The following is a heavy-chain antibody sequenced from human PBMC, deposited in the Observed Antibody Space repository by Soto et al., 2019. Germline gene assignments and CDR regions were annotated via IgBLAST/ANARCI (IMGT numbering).Heavy chain of an antibody. CDR3: ARGPGASGLDV. CDR1: GDPFTTSY. CDR2: INLRGGGT. Sequence: GASVKVSCKASGDPFTTSYIHWVRQAPGQGFEWMGIINLRGGGTHFSQKLQGRVTLTRDTSTRAIYMELNSLRSDDTAVYYCARGPGASGLDVWGQGTTVTVSS. V-gene: IGHV1-46*01. J-gene: IGHJ6*02. D-gene: IGHD2-8*02.